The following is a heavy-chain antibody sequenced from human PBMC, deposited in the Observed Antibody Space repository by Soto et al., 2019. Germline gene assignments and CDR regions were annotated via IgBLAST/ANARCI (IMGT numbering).Heavy chain of an antibody. J-gene: IGHJ4*02. Sequence: SETLSLTCTVSGGSISSGGYYWSWIRQHPGKGLEWIGYIYYSGSTYYNPSLKSRVTISVDTSKNQFSLKLSSVTAADTAVYYCAREALSHRYCSGGSCYPDAYFDYWGQGTLVTVSS. CDR1: GGSISSGGYY. D-gene: IGHD2-15*01. CDR2: IYYSGST. CDR3: AREALSHRYCSGGSCYPDAYFDY. V-gene: IGHV4-31*03.